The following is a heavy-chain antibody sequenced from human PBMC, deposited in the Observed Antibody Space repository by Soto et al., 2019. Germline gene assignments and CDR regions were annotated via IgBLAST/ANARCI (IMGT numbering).Heavy chain of an antibody. CDR2: IYTTRTT. CDR1: GGSISSNY. J-gene: IGHJ4*02. V-gene: IGHV4-4*07. Sequence: SETLSLTCTVSGGSISSNYWSWIGQPAGKGLPCMGLIYTTRTTNYNPTLNSRVTMSVDSSKNQFSLKLTSVTAVDTAGYYCARGRLEAMVSQYFDYWGQGTLVTVSS. D-gene: IGHD5-18*01. CDR3: ARGRLEAMVSQYFDY.